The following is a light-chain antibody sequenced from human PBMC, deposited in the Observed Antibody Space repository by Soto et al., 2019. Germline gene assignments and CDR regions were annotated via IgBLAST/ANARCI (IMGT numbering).Light chain of an antibody. CDR2: GAS. CDR1: QSVRSTF. CDR3: QQYGTSPRGT. V-gene: IGKV3-20*01. J-gene: IGKJ1*01. Sequence: DIVLTQSPGTLSLSPGGRATLSCSASQSVRSTFFAWYQQKPGQAPRLLMFGASNRATGIPDRFSGSGSGTDFTLTISILEPEDFAMYYCQQYGTSPRGTFGQGTKVEVK.